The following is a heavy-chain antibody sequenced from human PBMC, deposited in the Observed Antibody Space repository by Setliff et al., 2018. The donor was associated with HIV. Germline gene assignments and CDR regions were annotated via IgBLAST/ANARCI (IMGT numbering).Heavy chain of an antibody. CDR3: ARTDYGGNSGRNYFDY. CDR2: ISPYNGHT. D-gene: IGHD4-17*01. Sequence: ASVKVSCKASGYTFTTYDITWVRQAPGQGLEWLGWISPYNGHTNFAQKFQGRVTMTTDTATSTAYMEVRSLRSDDTAVYYCARTDYGGNSGRNYFDYWGQGSLVTVSS. V-gene: IGHV1-18*01. CDR1: GYTFTTYD. J-gene: IGHJ4*02.